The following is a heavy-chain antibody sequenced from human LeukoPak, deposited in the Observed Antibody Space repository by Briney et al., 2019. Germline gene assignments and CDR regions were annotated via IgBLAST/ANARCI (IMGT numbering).Heavy chain of an antibody. V-gene: IGHV3-66*01. D-gene: IGHD5-24*01. Sequence: QPGGSLRLSCAASGFTVSSNYMSWVRQAPGKGLEWVSVIYSGGNTYYADSVKGRFTISRDNSKNTLYLQMNSLGAEDTAVYYCARDGGDGYNFPFDYWGQGTLVTVSS. J-gene: IGHJ4*02. CDR2: IYSGGNT. CDR3: ARDGGDGYNFPFDY. CDR1: GFTVSSNY.